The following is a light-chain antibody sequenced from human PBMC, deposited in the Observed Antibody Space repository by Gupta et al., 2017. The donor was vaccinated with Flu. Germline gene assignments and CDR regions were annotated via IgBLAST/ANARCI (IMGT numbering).Light chain of an antibody. Sequence: VTLGLPASIPCRASQSRVYSGANTSLNWFQRRPGQFPRSLIYRGSYRNSGVPDRFNGNGSGTDFTLMISSVEAADVGIYYCRQGEHWPYTVGQGTKMEI. V-gene: IGKV2-30*01. CDR2: RGS. CDR3: RQGEHWPYT. J-gene: IGKJ2*01. CDR1: QSRVYSGANTS.